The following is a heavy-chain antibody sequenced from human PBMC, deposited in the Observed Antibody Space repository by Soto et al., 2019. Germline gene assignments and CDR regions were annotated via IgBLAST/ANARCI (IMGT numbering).Heavy chain of an antibody. CDR3: ARGGRGYSSAPRYYFDY. V-gene: IGHV1-69*01. D-gene: IGHD5-18*01. CDR1: GGSFSSNP. CDR2: IIPIFATV. Sequence: QVQLVQSGSEVKKPGSSVKVSCKAAGGSFSSNPISWVRQAPGQGLEWMAGIIPIFATVHYAQKFQGRVTITADESTRTAYMELTSVRSDDTAVYFCARGGRGYSSAPRYYFDYWGQGTLVTVSS. J-gene: IGHJ4*02.